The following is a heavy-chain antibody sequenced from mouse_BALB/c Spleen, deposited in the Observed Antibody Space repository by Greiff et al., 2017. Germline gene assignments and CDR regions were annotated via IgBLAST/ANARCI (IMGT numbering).Heavy chain of an antibody. J-gene: IGHJ4*01. Sequence: EVMLVESGGDLVKPGGSLKLSCAASGFTFSSYGMSWVRQTPDKRLEWVATISSGGSYTYYPDSVKGRFTISRDNAKNTLYLQMSSLKSEDTAMYYCARQGITTKEGAMDYWGQGTSGTVSS. CDR2: ISSGGSYT. V-gene: IGHV5-6*01. CDR1: GFTFSSYG. D-gene: IGHD2-4*01. CDR3: ARQGITTKEGAMDY.